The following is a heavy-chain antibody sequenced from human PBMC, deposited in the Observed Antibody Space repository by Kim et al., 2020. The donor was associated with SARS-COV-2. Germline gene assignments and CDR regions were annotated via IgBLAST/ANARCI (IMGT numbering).Heavy chain of an antibody. V-gene: IGHV1-18*01. CDR3: ARGRRGVTAVFDY. Sequence: ASVKVSCKASGYTFTSYTITWVRQAPGQGLEWMGWISAYNGNTNYAQKVQGRVTMTTDTFTSTAYMELRSLRSDDTAVYYCARGRRGVTAVFDYWGQGTLVTVSS. D-gene: IGHD3-10*01. CDR2: ISAYNGNT. CDR1: GYTFTSYT. J-gene: IGHJ4*02.